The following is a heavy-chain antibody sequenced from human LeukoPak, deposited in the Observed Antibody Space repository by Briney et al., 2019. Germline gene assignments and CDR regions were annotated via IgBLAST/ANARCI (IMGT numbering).Heavy chain of an antibody. CDR3: ARDHIVVVTAMPYMDV. V-gene: IGHV1-69*01. CDR1: GRTFSSYA. CDR2: VTPIFGTA. J-gene: IGHJ6*03. D-gene: IGHD2-21*02. Sequence: ASVKVSCKASGRTFSSYAISWVRQAPGQGLEWMGGVTPIFGTANYAQKLQCRVTITADESTTTAHLALRSLSSGHPTPYYCARDHIVVVTAMPYMDVWGKGTTVTVSS.